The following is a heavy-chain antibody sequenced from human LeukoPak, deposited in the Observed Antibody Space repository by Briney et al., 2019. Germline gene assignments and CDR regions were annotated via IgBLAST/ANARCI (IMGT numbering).Heavy chain of an antibody. CDR3: ARDSVYGILTGLDHYYMAV. D-gene: IGHD3-9*01. V-gene: IGHV4-39*07. Sequence: SETLSLTCTVSGGSISSYYWGWIRQPPGKGLEWIGSMYYTGSTYYNPSLKSRVTISLDRSKNQFSLKLSSVTAADTAVYYCARDSVYGILTGLDHYYMAVWGKGTTVTVSS. CDR2: MYYTGST. CDR1: GGSISSYY. J-gene: IGHJ6*03.